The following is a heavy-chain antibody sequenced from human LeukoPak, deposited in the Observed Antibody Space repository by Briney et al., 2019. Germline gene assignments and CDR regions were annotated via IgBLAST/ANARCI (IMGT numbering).Heavy chain of an antibody. J-gene: IGHJ4*02. CDR3: ARKLTGTTYFGS. Sequence: PGGSQRLSCVASGFTFSSYDMNWVRRAPGKGLEGVAYIHGSGKTIYYADPVKGRSTISRDNAKNSLSLQMNSLRAEDTAVYYCARKLTGTTYFGSWGQGTLVTVSS. V-gene: IGHV3-48*03. D-gene: IGHD1-1*01. CDR2: IHGSGKTI. CDR1: GFTFSSYD.